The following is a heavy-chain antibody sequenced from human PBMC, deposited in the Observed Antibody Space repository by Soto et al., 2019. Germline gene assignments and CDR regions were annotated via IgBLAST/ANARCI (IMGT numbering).Heavy chain of an antibody. D-gene: IGHD3-10*01. CDR2: IYYSGST. V-gene: IGHV4-59*08. Sequence: SETLSLTWTVSGGSISSYDWSWIRQPPGKGLEWIGYIYYSGSTNYNPSLKSRVTISVDTSKNQFSLKLNSMTAADTAVYYCARHNYGSGSTYFDYWGQGTLVTVSS. J-gene: IGHJ4*02. CDR1: GGSISSYD. CDR3: ARHNYGSGSTYFDY.